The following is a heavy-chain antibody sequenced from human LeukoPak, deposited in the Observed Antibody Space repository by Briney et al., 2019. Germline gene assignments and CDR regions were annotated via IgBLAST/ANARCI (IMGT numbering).Heavy chain of an antibody. CDR1: GFTFSFHL. V-gene: IGHV3-7*01. D-gene: IGHD2-2*01. CDR3: SGRDSSRNPWAY. Sequence: PGGSLRLSCAASGFTFSFHLMTWVRQAPGRGLEWVANIKPDGSEKYYVDSVKGRFTISRDNAKNSVFLQMNGLRAEDTAVYYCSGRDSSRNPWAYWGQGTLVSVSS. CDR2: IKPDGSEK. J-gene: IGHJ4*02.